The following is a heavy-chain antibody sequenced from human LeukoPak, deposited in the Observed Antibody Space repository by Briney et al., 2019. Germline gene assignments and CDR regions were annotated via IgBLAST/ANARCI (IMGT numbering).Heavy chain of an antibody. D-gene: IGHD3-16*02. V-gene: IGHV1-8*01. CDR2: MNPNSGNT. Sequence: GASVKVSCKASGYTFTSYDINWVRQATGQGLEWMGWMNPNSGNTGYARKFQGRVTMTRNTSISTAYMELSSLRSEDTAVYYCAIMITFGGVIVPYDYWGQGTLVTVSS. CDR3: AIMITFGGVIVPYDY. J-gene: IGHJ4*02. CDR1: GYTFTSYD.